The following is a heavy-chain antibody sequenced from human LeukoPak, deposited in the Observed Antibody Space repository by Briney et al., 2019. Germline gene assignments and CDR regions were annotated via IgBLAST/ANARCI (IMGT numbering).Heavy chain of an antibody. Sequence: PGGSLRLSCAASGFTFTNYAMHWVRQAPGKGLVWVSRIHRDGNNINYADFVQGRFTVSRDNAKNTLYLQMHSLRVEDTAMYYCARGLRDRYGMDVWGQGTTVTVSS. CDR1: GFTFTNYA. V-gene: IGHV3-74*01. CDR2: IHRDGNNI. J-gene: IGHJ6*02. CDR3: ARGLRDRYGMDV.